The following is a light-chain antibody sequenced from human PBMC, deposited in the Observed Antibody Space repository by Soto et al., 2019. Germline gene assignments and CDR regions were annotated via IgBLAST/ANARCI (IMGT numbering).Light chain of an antibody. Sequence: EIVLTQSPATLSLSPGERATLSCRASQSVSSYLAWYQQKAGQAPRLLIYDASNRATGIPARFSGSGSGTDFTVTISCLEPEDFAVYYCQQRSNWLTFGGGTKVEIK. V-gene: IGKV3-11*01. J-gene: IGKJ4*01. CDR1: QSVSSY. CDR3: QQRSNWLT. CDR2: DAS.